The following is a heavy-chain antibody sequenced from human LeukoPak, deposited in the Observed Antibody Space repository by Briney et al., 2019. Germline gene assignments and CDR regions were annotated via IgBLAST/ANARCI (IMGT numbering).Heavy chain of an antibody. CDR2: ISAYNGNA. J-gene: IGHJ4*02. Sequence: ASVKVSCKASGYTFSDFGISWVRQAPGQGLEWMGWISAYNGNADYAQKLQDRVTMTTDTSTITAYMELRSLRSDDTAVYYCARVGGYCSGDNCFDYWGQGTLVTVSS. D-gene: IGHD2-15*01. CDR1: GYTFSDFG. V-gene: IGHV1-18*01. CDR3: ARVGGYCSGDNCFDY.